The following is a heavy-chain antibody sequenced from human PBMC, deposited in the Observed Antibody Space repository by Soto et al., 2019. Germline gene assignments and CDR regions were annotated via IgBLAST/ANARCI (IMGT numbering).Heavy chain of an antibody. CDR3: ARGYYSYDGYWYFDL. J-gene: IGHJ2*01. CDR1: GFIFSAYN. V-gene: IGHV3-21*01. Sequence: PWGSLRLSCAASGFIFSAYNIDWVRQAPGKGLEWVSSISGSSTDVYYADSVKGRFTISRDNAKNSLYLQMNGLRAEDTAVYYCARGYYSYDGYWYFDLWGRGTLVTVSS. CDR2: ISGSSTDV. D-gene: IGHD5-18*01.